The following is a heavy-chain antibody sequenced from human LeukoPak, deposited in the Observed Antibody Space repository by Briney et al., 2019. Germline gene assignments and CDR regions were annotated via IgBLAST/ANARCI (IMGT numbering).Heavy chain of an antibody. Sequence: PGGSLRLSCAASRLTFTDLEMNWLRQAPGKGLEWVSYISYSGSTTSYADSVKGRFTISRDNAKNSLYLQMNSLRAEDTAVYYCARAGPPAFDPWGQGTLVTVSS. CDR2: ISYSGSTT. V-gene: IGHV3-48*03. CDR1: RLTFTDLE. CDR3: ARAGPPAFDP. J-gene: IGHJ5*02. D-gene: IGHD3-3*02.